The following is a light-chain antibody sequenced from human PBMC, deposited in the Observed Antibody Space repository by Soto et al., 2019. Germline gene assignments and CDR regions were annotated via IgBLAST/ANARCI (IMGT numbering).Light chain of an antibody. V-gene: IGKV1-39*01. CDR2: AAS. CDR1: QSISSY. J-gene: IGKJ1*01. Sequence: DIQMTQSPSSLSASVGARVTITCRASQSISSYLNCYQQKPGKAPKLLIYAASSFQSGVPSRFSGSGSGTDYSLTISSLQPEDFATYYCQQSYSTPPTFGQGTKVEIK. CDR3: QQSYSTPPT.